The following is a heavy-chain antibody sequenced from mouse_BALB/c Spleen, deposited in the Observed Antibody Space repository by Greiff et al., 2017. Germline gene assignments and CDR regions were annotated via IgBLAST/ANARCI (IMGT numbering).Heavy chain of an antibody. J-gene: IGHJ2*01. CDR3: TRLQGY. Sequence: QVQLKQPGAELVRPGASVKLSCKASGYTFTSYWINWVKQRPGQGLEWIGNIYPSDSYTNYNQKFKDKATLTVDKSSSTAYMQLSSPTSEDSAVYYCTRLQGYWGQGTTLTVSS. CDR1: GYTFTSYW. V-gene: IGHV1-69*02. D-gene: IGHD1-2*01. CDR2: IYPSDSYT.